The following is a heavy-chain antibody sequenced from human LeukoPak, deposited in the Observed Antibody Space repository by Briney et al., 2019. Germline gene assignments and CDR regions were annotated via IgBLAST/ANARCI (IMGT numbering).Heavy chain of an antibody. V-gene: IGHV4-38-2*02. J-gene: IGHJ4*02. Sequence: SETLSLTCTVSNYSISSGYYWGWIRQPPGKGLEWIGNIYDSGSTYYNPSLKSRVTISVDTSKNQFSLKLSSVTAADTAVYYCARDYYGSGSIDYWGQGTLVTVSS. CDR3: ARDYYGSGSIDY. CDR1: NYSISSGYY. CDR2: IYDSGST. D-gene: IGHD3-10*01.